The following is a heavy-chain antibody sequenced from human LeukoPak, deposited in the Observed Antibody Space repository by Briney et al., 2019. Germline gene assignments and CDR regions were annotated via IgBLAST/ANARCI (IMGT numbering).Heavy chain of an antibody. CDR1: GGSISSYY. V-gene: IGHV4-59*08. CDR2: IYYSGST. D-gene: IGHD7-27*01. CDR3: ARRPSTNWGYFDY. J-gene: IGHJ4*02. Sequence: SETLSLTCTVSGGSISSYYWSWIRQPPGKGLEWIGYIYYSGSTNYNPSLKSRVTISVDTSKNQFSLKLSSVTAADTAVYYCARRPSTNWGYFDYWGQGTMVTVSS.